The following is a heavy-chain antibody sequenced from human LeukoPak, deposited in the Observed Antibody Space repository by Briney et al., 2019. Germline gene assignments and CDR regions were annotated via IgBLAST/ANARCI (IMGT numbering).Heavy chain of an antibody. Sequence: GSLRLSCAASGFTLSSYAMSWVRQAPGKGLEWVSAISGSGGSTYYADPVKGRFTISRDNSKNTLYLQMYSLRAEDTAVYYCAKDFYDYVWGSYRYYYYYYMDVWGKGTTVTVSS. CDR3: AKDFYDYVWGSYRYYYYYYMDV. CDR1: GFTLSSYA. V-gene: IGHV3-23*01. D-gene: IGHD3-16*02. CDR2: ISGSGGST. J-gene: IGHJ6*03.